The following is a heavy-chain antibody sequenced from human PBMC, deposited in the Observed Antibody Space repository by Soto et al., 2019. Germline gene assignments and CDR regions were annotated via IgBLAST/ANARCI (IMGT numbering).Heavy chain of an antibody. Sequence: ASVKVSCKASGYTFTSYYMHWVRQAPGQGLEWMGIINPSGGSTSYAQKFQGRVTMTRDTSTSTVYMELSSLRSEDTAVYYCASTSIVVVPADANYYYYYGMDVWGQGTTVTVSS. D-gene: IGHD2-2*01. CDR1: GYTFTSYY. CDR3: ASTSIVVVPADANYYYYYGMDV. CDR2: INPSGGST. V-gene: IGHV1-46*01. J-gene: IGHJ6*02.